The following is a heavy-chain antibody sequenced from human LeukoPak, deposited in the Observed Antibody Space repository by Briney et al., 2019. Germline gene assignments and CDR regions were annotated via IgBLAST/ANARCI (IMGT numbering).Heavy chain of an antibody. J-gene: IGHJ6*02. CDR3: AKDSPGGQWLVFYYYYGMDV. Sequence: PGGSLRLSCAASGFTFSSFSMNWVRQAPGKGLEWVSSVSSSSSYLYYADSVKGRFTISRDNAKNSLYLQMNSLRAEDTAVYYCAKDSPGGQWLVFYYYYGMDVWGQGTTVTVSS. V-gene: IGHV3-21*01. D-gene: IGHD6-19*01. CDR1: GFTFSSFS. CDR2: VSSSSSYL.